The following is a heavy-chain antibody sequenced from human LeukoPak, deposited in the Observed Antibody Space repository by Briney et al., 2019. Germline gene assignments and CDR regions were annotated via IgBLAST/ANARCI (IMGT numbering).Heavy chain of an antibody. V-gene: IGHV3-30*18. J-gene: IGHJ5*02. CDR1: GFSFSAYG. Sequence: GGSLRLSCAASGFSFSAYGMQWVRQAPGKGLQWVAVISHNGKVSYYADSVKGRFTISRENSKNTVSLQMNSLTPEDTGVYYCAKEGTMYRSTWYDNWGQGTLVTVSP. CDR2: ISHNGKVS. D-gene: IGHD3-10*02. CDR3: AKEGTMYRSTWYDN.